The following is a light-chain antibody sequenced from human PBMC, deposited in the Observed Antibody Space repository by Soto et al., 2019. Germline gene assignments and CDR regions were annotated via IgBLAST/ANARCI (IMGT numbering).Light chain of an antibody. J-gene: IGLJ1*01. CDR1: SSDDGGYNY. CDR3: SSYTSSSTPYV. CDR2: EVS. V-gene: IGLV2-14*01. Sequence: QSVLTQPASVSGSPGQSITISCTGTSSDDGGYNYVSWYQQHPGKAPKLMIYEVSNRPSGVSNRFSGSKSGNTASLPISGLQAEDEADYYCSSYTSSSTPYVFGTGTKLTVL.